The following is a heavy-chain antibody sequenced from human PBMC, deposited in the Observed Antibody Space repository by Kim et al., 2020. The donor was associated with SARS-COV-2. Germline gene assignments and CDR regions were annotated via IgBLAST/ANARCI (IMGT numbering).Heavy chain of an antibody. Sequence: YYADSVKGRFTISRDNSKNTLYLQMNSLRAEDTAVYYCARVVGQLYAMVVWGQGTTVTVSS. J-gene: IGHJ6*02. D-gene: IGHD2-15*01. CDR3: ARVVGQLYAMVV. V-gene: IGHV3-53*01.